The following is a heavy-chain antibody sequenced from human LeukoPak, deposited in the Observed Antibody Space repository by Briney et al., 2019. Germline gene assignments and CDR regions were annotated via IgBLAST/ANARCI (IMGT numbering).Heavy chain of an antibody. D-gene: IGHD3-22*01. CDR3: ARGYYDSSGYFGGDY. CDR1: GFTFSSYW. CDR2: IKQDGSEK. Sequence: GGSLRLSCAASGFTFSSYWMSWVRQAPGKGLEWVANIKQDGSEKYYVDSVKGRFTISRDNAKNSLYLQMNSLRAEDTAVYYCARGYYDSSGYFGGDYWGQGTLVTVSS. V-gene: IGHV3-7*01. J-gene: IGHJ4*02.